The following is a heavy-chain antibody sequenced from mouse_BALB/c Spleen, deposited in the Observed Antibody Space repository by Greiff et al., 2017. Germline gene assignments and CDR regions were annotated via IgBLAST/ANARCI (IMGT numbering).Heavy chain of an antibody. CDR2: IDPSDSET. V-gene: IGHV1S126*01. J-gene: IGHJ2*01. D-gene: IGHD1-1*01. Sequence: QVQLQQSGPQLVRPGASVKISCKASGYSFTSYWMHWVKQRPGQGLEWIGMIDPSDSETRLNQKFKDKATLTVDKSSSTAYMQLSSPTSEDSAVYYCARGDTTVVYLDYWGQGTTLTVSS. CDR3: ARGDTTVVYLDY. CDR1: GYSFTSYW.